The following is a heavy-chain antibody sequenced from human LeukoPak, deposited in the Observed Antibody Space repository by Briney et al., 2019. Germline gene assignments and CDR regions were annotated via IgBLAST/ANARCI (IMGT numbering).Heavy chain of an antibody. CDR2: IYPGDSDT. V-gene: IGHV5-51*01. J-gene: IGHJ6*02. CDR3: ARREVDYYYGMDV. CDR1: GYSFTSYW. Sequence: GESLKISCKGSGYSFTSYWIGWVRQMPGKGLVWMGIIYPGDSDTRYSPSFQGQVTISAEKSISTAYLQWSSLKASDTAMYYCARREVDYYYGMDVWGQGTTVTVSS.